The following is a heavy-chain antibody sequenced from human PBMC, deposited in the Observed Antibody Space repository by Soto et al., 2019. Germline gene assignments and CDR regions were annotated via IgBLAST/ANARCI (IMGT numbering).Heavy chain of an antibody. CDR1: GGSISSSSYY. J-gene: IGHJ6*02. CDR2: IYYSGST. Sequence: SETLSLTCTVSGGSISSSSYYLGWIRQPPGKGLEWIGRIYYSGSTYYNTSLKSRVTISVDTSKNQFSLKLSSVTAADTAVYYCAGYDILTGYYTPPLSYYYYGMDVWGQGTTVT. CDR3: AGYDILTGYYTPPLSYYYYGMDV. D-gene: IGHD3-9*01. V-gene: IGHV4-39*01.